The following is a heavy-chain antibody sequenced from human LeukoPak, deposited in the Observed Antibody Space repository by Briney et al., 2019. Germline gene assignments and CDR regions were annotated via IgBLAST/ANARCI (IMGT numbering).Heavy chain of an antibody. Sequence: GGSLRLSCVASGFTFSDYFMSWVRQAPGKGLEWLSFINSAGDNIYYADSVKGRFTISRDNAKKTLYLEMNSLRMEDTAIYYCAKEDYFGSGSYLGYWGQGTLDTVFS. CDR3: AKEDYFGSGSYLGY. J-gene: IGHJ4*02. CDR2: INSAGDNI. D-gene: IGHD3-10*01. V-gene: IGHV3-11*04. CDR1: GFTFSDYF.